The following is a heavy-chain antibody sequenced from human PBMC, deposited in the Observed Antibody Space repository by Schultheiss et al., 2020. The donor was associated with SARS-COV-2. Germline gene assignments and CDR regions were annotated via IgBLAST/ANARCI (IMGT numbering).Heavy chain of an antibody. CDR2: ISSSSTYI. CDR3: AKGSVGSRYQLNGDWFDP. Sequence: GESLKISCAASGFIFSSYSMNWVRQAPGKGLEWVSSISSSSTYIYYADSVKGRFTISRDNSKNTLYLQMNSLRAEDTAVYYCAKGSVGSRYQLNGDWFDPWGQGTLVTVSS. CDR1: GFIFSSYS. V-gene: IGHV3-21*04. D-gene: IGHD2-2*01. J-gene: IGHJ5*02.